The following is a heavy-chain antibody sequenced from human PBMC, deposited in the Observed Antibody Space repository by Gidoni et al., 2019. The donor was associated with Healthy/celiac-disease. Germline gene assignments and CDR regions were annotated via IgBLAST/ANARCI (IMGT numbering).Heavy chain of an antibody. V-gene: IGHV3-21*01. CDR1: GFTFSSYS. D-gene: IGHD5-18*01. J-gene: IGHJ4*02. CDR2: ISSSSSYI. CDR3: ARAGYSYGRYYFDY. Sequence: EVQLVESGGGLVQPGGSLRLSCAASGFTFSSYSMNWVRQAPGKGLEWVSSISSSSSYIYYADSVKGRFTISRDNAKNSLYLQMNSLRAEDTAVYYCARAGYSYGRYYFDYWGQGTLVTVSS.